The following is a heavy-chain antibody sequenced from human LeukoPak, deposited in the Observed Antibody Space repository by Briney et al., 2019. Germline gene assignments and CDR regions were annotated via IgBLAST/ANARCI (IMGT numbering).Heavy chain of an antibody. CDR2: IGAYNGNT. CDR1: GYTFTSYG. D-gene: IGHD3-9*01. V-gene: IGHV1-18*01. CDR3: ARDLPDYDILTGYPLDY. Sequence: GASVKVSCKASGYTFTSYGISWVRQAPGQGLEWMGWIGAYNGNTNYAQKLQGRVTMTTDTSTSTAYMELRSLRSDDTAVYYCARDLPDYDILTGYPLDYWGQGTLVTVSS. J-gene: IGHJ4*02.